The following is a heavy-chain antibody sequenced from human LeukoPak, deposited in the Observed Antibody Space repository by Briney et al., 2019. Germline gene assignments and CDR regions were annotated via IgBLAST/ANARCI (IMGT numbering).Heavy chain of an antibody. Sequence: SETLSLTCSVSGGSISSYYWSWIRQPPGKGLEWIGYMHYSGSTNYNPSLKSRVTISVDTSKNQISLKLSSVTAAGTAVYYCARRNGGNWFDPWGQGTLVTVSS. V-gene: IGHV4-59*08. CDR2: MHYSGST. CDR1: GGSISSYY. D-gene: IGHD3-16*01. CDR3: ARRNGGNWFDP. J-gene: IGHJ5*02.